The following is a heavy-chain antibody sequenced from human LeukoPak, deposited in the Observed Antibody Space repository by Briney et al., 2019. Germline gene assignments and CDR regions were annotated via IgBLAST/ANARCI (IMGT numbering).Heavy chain of an antibody. CDR2: INPNSGGT. J-gene: IGHJ4*02. Sequence: LGASVNVSCKASGYTFTGYYMHWVRQAPGQGLEWMGWINPNSGGTNYAQKFQGRVTMTRDTSISTAYMELSRLRSDDTAVYYCARGPHGDYYFDYWGQGTLVTVSS. V-gene: IGHV1-2*03. CDR3: ARGPHGDYYFDY. CDR1: GYTFTGYY. D-gene: IGHD4-17*01.